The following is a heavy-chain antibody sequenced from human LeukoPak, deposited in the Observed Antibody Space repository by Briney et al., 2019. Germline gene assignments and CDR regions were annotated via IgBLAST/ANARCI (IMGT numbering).Heavy chain of an antibody. J-gene: IGHJ6*02. D-gene: IGHD3-3*01. V-gene: IGHV1-2*02. CDR2: INPNSGGT. Sequence: ASVKVSCKASGYTFTGYYMHWVRQAPGQGLEGMGWINPNSGGTNYAQKFQGRVTMTRDTSTSTAYMELSRLRSDDTAVYYCARVVRSGAYYYYGMDVWGQGTTVTVSS. CDR3: ARVVRSGAYYYYGMDV. CDR1: GYTFTGYY.